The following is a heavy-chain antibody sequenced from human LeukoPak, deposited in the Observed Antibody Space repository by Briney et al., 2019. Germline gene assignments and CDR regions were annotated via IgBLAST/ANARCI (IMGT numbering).Heavy chain of an antibody. CDR3: AKPITIFGVVTYCFDY. D-gene: IGHD3-3*01. V-gene: IGHV3-23*01. CDR2: ISGSGGST. CDR1: GFTFSSYA. J-gene: IGHJ4*02. Sequence: PGGSLRLSCAASGFTFSSYAMSWVRQAPGKGLEWVSAISGSGGSTYYADSVKGRFTISRDNSKNTLYLQMNSLRAEDTAVYYCAKPITIFGVVTYCFDYWGQGTLVTVSS.